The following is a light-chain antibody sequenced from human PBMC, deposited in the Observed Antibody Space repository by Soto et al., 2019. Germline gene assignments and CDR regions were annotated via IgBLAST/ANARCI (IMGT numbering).Light chain of an antibody. J-gene: IGKJ4*01. CDR2: AAS. Sequence: EIVLTQSPGTLSLSPGERATLSCRASQSVSSTYLAWYQQKPGQAPRLLMYAASSRATGIPDRFSGSGSGTDFTLTISRLEPEDFAVYYCQQYGSSPGLTFGGGTKVEIK. CDR1: QSVSSTY. CDR3: QQYGSSPGLT. V-gene: IGKV3-20*01.